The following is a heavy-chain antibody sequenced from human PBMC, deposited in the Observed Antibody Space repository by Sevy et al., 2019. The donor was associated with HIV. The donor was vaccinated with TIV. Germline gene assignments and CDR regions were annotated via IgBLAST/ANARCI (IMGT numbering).Heavy chain of an antibody. CDR3: ARYPADQYDRTGYNTRGGYFDS. D-gene: IGHD3-22*01. J-gene: IGHJ4*02. Sequence: SETLSLTCTVSGDSITRSNYYWAWIRQPPGRGLEWIGSIYYSGRTYYNPSLKSRVTFSVDTSRNRFSLRLSSVTAAGTVLYYCARYPADQYDRTGYNTRGGYFDSWGQGTLVTVSS. CDR2: IYYSGRT. V-gene: IGHV4-39*01. CDR1: GDSITRSNYY.